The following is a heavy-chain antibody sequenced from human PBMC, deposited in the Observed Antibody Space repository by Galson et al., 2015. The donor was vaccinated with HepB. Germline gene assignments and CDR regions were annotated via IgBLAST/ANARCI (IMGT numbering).Heavy chain of an antibody. Sequence: ETLSLTCAVYGGSFSGYYWSWIRQPPGKGLEWIGEINHSGSTNYNPSLKSRVTISVDTSKNQFSLKLSSVTAADTAVYYCARGDTVKMPFSGNEPGWCWFDPWGQGTLVTVSS. CDR1: GGSFSGYY. J-gene: IGHJ5*02. D-gene: IGHD4-17*01. CDR3: ARGDTVKMPFSGNEPGWCWFDP. CDR2: INHSGST. V-gene: IGHV4-34*01.